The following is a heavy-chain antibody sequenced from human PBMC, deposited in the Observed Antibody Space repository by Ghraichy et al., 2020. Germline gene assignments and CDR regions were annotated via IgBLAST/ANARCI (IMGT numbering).Heavy chain of an antibody. D-gene: IGHD3-9*01. CDR2: ISGSGGST. J-gene: IGHJ6*02. Sequence: GASLRLSCAASGFTFSSYAMSWVRQAPGKGLEWVSAISGSGGSTYYADSVKGRFTISRDNSKNTLYLQMNSLRAEDTAVYYCAKGQSGYDTDYYYGMDVWGQGTTVTVSS. CDR3: AKGQSGYDTDYYYGMDV. CDR1: GFTFSSYA. V-gene: IGHV3-23*01.